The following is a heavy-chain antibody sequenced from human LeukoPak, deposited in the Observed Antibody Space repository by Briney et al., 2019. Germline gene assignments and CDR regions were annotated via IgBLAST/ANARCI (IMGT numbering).Heavy chain of an antibody. CDR2: INHSGST. D-gene: IGHD5-18*01. CDR1: GFTFSSYA. CDR3: ARARIRATTAMVYYFDY. Sequence: GSLRLSCAASGFTFSSYAMSWVRQPPGKGLEWIGEINHSGSTNYNPSLKSRVTISVDTSKNQFSLKLSSVTAADTAVYYCARARIRATTAMVYYFDYWGQGTLVTVSS. V-gene: IGHV4-34*01. J-gene: IGHJ4*02.